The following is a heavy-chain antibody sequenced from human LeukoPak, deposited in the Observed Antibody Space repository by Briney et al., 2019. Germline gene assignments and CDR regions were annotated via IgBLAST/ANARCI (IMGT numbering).Heavy chain of an antibody. V-gene: IGHV4-34*01. CDR2: INHSGST. J-gene: IGHJ4*02. CDR3: ARHWTYYDYVWGSYRPYYFDY. D-gene: IGHD3-16*02. CDR1: GGSFSGYY. Sequence: SETLSLTCAVYGGSFSGYYWSWIRQPPGKGLEWIGEINHSGSTNYNPSLKSRVTISVDTSRNQFSLKLSSVTAADTAVYYCARHWTYYDYVWGSYRPYYFDYWGQGTLVTVSS.